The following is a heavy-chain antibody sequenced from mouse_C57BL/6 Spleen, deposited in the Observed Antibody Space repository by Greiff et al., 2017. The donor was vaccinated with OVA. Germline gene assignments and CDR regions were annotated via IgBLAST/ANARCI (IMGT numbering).Heavy chain of an antibody. J-gene: IGHJ4*01. CDR1: GYTFTSYT. Sequence: QVQLQQSGAELARPGASVKMSCKASGYTFTSYTMHWVKQRPGQGLEWIGYINPSSGYTKYNQKFKDKATLSADKSSSTAYMQLSSLTSEDSAVYYCARSRLPYAMDYWGQGTSVTVSS. CDR2: INPSSGYT. CDR3: ARSRLPYAMDY. D-gene: IGHD3-2*02. V-gene: IGHV1-4*01.